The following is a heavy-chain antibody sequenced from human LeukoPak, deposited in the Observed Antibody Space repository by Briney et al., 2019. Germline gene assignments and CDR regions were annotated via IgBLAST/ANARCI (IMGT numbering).Heavy chain of an antibody. D-gene: IGHD3-22*01. V-gene: IGHV1-69*13. Sequence: SVKVSCKASGGTFSSYAISWVRQAPGQGLEWMGGIIPIFGTANYAQKFQGRVTITADESTSTAYMELSSLRSEDTAVYYCARGPFRGTYYYDSSGYYLFDYWGQGTLVTVSS. CDR2: IIPIFGTA. J-gene: IGHJ4*02. CDR3: ARGPFRGTYYYDSSGYYLFDY. CDR1: GGTFSSYA.